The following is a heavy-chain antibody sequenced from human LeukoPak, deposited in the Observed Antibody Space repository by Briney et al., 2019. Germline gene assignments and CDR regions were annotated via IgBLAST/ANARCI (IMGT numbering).Heavy chain of an antibody. CDR3: ARDRQLVGATTWFDP. J-gene: IGHJ5*02. CDR1: GYTFTGYY. D-gene: IGHD1-26*01. Sequence: GASVKVSCKASGYTFTGYYMHWVRQAPGQGLEWMGWISAYNGNTNYAQKLQGRVTMTTDTSTSTAYMELRSLRSDDTAVYYCARDRQLVGATTWFDPWGQGTLVTVSS. V-gene: IGHV1-18*04. CDR2: ISAYNGNT.